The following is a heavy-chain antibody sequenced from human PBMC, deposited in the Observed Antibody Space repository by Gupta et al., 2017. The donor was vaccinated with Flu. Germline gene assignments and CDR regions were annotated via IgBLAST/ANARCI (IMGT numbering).Heavy chain of an antibody. CDR3: ARKGGGHCSGGTCYSFDY. D-gene: IGHD2-15*01. Sequence: QVQLVQSGAEVKKPGSSVTVSCKASGVTFSSDALNWVRQAPGQGLEWMGGIITVFVPKNYAQKFQGRVTITADESTSTAYMELSRLRSEDTAVYYCARKGGGHCSGGTCYSFDYWGQGTLVTVSS. CDR2: IITVFVPK. V-gene: IGHV1-69*01. CDR1: GVTFSSDA. J-gene: IGHJ4*02.